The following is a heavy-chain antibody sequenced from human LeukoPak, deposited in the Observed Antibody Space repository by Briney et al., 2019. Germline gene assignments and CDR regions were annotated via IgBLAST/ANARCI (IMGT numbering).Heavy chain of an antibody. D-gene: IGHD6-13*01. CDR1: GFTFSSYG. CDR3: AKGLPHSVRWYYFDY. J-gene: IGHJ4*02. V-gene: IGHV3-30*18. CDR2: ISYDGGDQ. Sequence: PGRSLRLSCAASGFTFSSYGMHWVRQAPGKGLEWVALISYDGGDQFYEDSVKGRLTISRDNSKNTLYLQMNSLRAEDTAVYYCAKGLPHSVRWYYFDYWGQGTLVTVSS.